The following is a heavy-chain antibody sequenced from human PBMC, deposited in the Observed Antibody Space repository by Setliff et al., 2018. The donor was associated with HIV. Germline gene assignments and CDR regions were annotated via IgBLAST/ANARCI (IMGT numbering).Heavy chain of an antibody. CDR3: AKGRATYHASDV. CDR1: GYTLTEVS. Sequence: ASVKVSCKVSGYTLTEVSIHWVRQAPGKGLEWMGYFDPEDGETVHARKFQDRVTMTRDASTSTVYMDLTSLRSEDTAVYYCAKGRATYHASDVWGQGTLVTVSS. J-gene: IGHJ3*01. V-gene: IGHV1-24*01. CDR2: FDPEDGET.